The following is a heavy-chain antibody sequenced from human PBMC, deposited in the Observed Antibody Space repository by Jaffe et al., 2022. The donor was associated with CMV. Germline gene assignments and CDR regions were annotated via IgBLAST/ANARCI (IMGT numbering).Heavy chain of an antibody. CDR3: ARENYYGSGSSQDYYYYGMDV. J-gene: IGHJ6*02. V-gene: IGHV3-7*01. D-gene: IGHD3-10*01. CDR1: GFTFSSYW. Sequence: EVQLVESGGGLVQPGGSLRLSCAASGFTFSSYWMSWVRQAPGKGLEWVANIKQDGSEKYYVDSVKGRFTISRDNAKNSLYLQMNSLRAEDTAVYYCARENYYGSGSSQDYYYYGMDVWGQGTTVTVSS. CDR2: IKQDGSEK.